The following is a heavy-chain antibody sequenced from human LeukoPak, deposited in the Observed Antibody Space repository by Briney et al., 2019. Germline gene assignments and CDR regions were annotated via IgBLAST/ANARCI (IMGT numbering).Heavy chain of an antibody. CDR2: INPSGGST. CDR1: GYTFTSYY. CDR3: ARGDDSSGYYYGDFDY. J-gene: IGHJ4*02. V-gene: IGHV1-46*01. Sequence: ASVKVSCKASGYTFTSYYTHWVRQAPGQGLEWMGIINPSGGSTSYAQKFQGRVTMTRDTSTSTVYMELSSLRSEDTAVYYCARGDDSSGYYYGDFDYWGQGTLVTVSS. D-gene: IGHD3-22*01.